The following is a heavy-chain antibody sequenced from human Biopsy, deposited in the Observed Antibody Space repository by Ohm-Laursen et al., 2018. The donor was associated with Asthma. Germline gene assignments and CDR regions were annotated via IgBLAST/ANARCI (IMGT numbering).Heavy chain of an antibody. V-gene: IGHV3-15*01. CDR2: IKSKTDGGTT. D-gene: IGHD3-10*01. J-gene: IGHJ4*02. Sequence: ASRFTFTTACMTWVRQAPGKGLEWGALIKSKTDGGTTDYAATVKGRFSISRDDSKNTLYLQMNSLKTEDTAVYYCTTWFDSLDSWGQGTLVTVAS. CDR3: TTWFDSLDS. CDR1: RFTFTTAC.